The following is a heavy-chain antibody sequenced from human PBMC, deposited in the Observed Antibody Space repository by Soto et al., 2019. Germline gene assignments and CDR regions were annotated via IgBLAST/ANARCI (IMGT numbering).Heavy chain of an antibody. CDR3: AKDLRFLEWFSIPLGTGFDP. D-gene: IGHD3-3*01. CDR1: GFTFSSYG. V-gene: IGHV3-30*18. CDR2: ISYDGSNK. Sequence: PGGSLRLSCAASGFTFSSYGMHWVRQAPGKGLEWVAVISYDGSNKYYADSVKGRFTISRDNSKNTLYLQMNSLRAEDTAVYYCAKDLRFLEWFSIPLGTGFDPWGQGTLVTVSS. J-gene: IGHJ5*02.